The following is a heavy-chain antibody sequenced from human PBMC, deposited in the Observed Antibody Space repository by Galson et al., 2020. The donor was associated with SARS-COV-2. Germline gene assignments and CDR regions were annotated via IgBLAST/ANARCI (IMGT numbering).Heavy chain of an antibody. CDR3: ARFQRTHYDFWSGYSSGCDYYGMDV. J-gene: IGHJ6*02. CDR2: INPSGGST. D-gene: IGHD3-3*01. V-gene: IGHV1-46*03. Sequence: ASVKVSCKASGYTFTSYYMHWVRQAPGQGLEWMGIINPSGGSTSYAQKFQGRVTMTRDTSTSTVYMELSSLRSEDTAVYYCARFQRTHYDFWSGYSSGCDYYGMDVWGQGTTVTVSS. CDR1: GYTFTSYY.